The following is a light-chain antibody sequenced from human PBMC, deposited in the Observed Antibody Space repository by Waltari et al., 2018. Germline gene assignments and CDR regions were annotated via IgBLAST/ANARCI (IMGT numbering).Light chain of an antibody. J-gene: IGLJ3*02. CDR2: SDI. CDR1: NIGSKN. CDR3: QMWDNTWV. V-gene: IGLV3-9*01. Sequence: SYELTQALSASVALGQTAKITCGGINIGSKNVHWYQQKPGQAPVLVIFSDINRASGIPERFSGSNSGNTATLTITRVQAGDEADYYCQMWDNTWVFGGGTKLTVL.